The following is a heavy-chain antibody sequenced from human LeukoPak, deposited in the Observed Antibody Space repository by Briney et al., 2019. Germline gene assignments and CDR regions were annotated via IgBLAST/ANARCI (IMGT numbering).Heavy chain of an antibody. V-gene: IGHV4-38-2*02. CDR2: IYHSGST. J-gene: IGHJ4*02. CDR3: ARLETSSGSLSYFDY. CDR1: GYSISSGYY. Sequence: SETLSLTCTVSGYSISSGYYWAWIRPPPGKGLEWIGYIYHSGSTNYNPSLKSRVTISVDTSKNQFSLKLSSVTAADTAVYYCARLETSSGSLSYFDYWGQGTLVTVSS. D-gene: IGHD6-19*01.